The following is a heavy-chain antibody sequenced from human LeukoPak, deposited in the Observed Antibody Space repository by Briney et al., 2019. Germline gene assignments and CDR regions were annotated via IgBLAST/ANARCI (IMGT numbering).Heavy chain of an antibody. CDR2: MFNSGRT. Sequence: SETLSLTCTVSGGSITTYYWSWIRQPPGKGLEWIGTMFNSGRTNYNPSLRSRLTISVDMSKNQFSLRLTSVTAADTAIYYRARHSSENNWFDPWGQGTPVTVSS. V-gene: IGHV4-59*08. CDR3: ARHSSENNWFDP. CDR1: GGSITTYY. D-gene: IGHD5-24*01. J-gene: IGHJ5*02.